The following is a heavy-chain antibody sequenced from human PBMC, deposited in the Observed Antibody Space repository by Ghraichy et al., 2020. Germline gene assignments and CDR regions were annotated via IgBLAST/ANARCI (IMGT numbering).Heavy chain of an antibody. D-gene: IGHD2-2*01. J-gene: IGHJ4*02. Sequence: SETLSLTCAVSGGSISSSNWWSWVRQPPGKGPEWIGEIYHTGRTNYNPSLKSRVAISVDKSRNHFSLELNSVTAADTALYYCATTSEKVRSSFDYWGQGTLVTVSS. V-gene: IGHV4-4*02. CDR3: ATTSEKVRSSFDY. CDR1: GGSISSSNW. CDR2: IYHTGRT.